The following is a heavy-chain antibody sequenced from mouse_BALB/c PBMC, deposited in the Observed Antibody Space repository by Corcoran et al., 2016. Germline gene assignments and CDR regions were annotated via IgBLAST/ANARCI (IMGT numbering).Heavy chain of an antibody. D-gene: IGHD4-1*02. CDR1: GYTFTTAG. Sequence: QIPLVQSGPELKKPVETVRISCKASGYTFTTAGLQCVQEMPGTGLKWIGWINTHSGVPGYAEDFKGRFAFSLETSASTAYLQISNLKNEDTATYFCATTGTGGYYSMDYWGQGTSVTVSS. J-gene: IGHJ4*01. CDR3: ATTGTGGYYSMDY. CDR2: INTHSGVP. V-gene: IGHV9-4*02.